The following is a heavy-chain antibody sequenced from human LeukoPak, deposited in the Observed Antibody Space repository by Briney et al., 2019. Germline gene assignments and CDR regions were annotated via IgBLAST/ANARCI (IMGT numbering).Heavy chain of an antibody. D-gene: IGHD5-12*01. CDR1: GFTFSSYA. CDR2: INWNGGST. J-gene: IGHJ4*02. V-gene: IGHV3-20*04. Sequence: GGSLRLSCAASGFTFSSYAMTWVRHAPGKGLEWVSGINWNGGSTGYADSVRGRFTISRDNAKNSLYLQMNSLRAEDTALYYCARASYSGYDSYYWGQGTMVADSA. CDR3: ARASYSGYDSYY.